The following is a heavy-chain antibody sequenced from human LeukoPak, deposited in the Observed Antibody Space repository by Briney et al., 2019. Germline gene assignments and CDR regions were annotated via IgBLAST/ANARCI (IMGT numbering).Heavy chain of an antibody. CDR3: ARTPLGLFDY. CDR2: IYYSGST. J-gene: IGHJ4*02. Sequence: SETLSLTCTVSGGSISSSSYYWGWIHQPPGKGLEWIGSIYYSGSTYYNPPLKSRVTISVDTSKNQFSLKLSSVTAADTAVYYCARTPLGLFDYWGQGTLVTVSS. D-gene: IGHD7-27*01. CDR1: GGSISSSSYY. V-gene: IGHV4-39*07.